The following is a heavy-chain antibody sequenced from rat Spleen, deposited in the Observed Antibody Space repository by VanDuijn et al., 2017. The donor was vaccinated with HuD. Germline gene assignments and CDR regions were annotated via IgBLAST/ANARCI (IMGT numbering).Heavy chain of an antibody. CDR3: ARLGSYGDY. D-gene: IGHD1-3*01. J-gene: IGHJ2*01. V-gene: IGHV2S8*01. Sequence: QVQLKESGPDLVQPSQTLSLTCTVSGFSLTSYGVSWVRQPPGKGLEWIAAISSGGSTYYNSALKSRLSISRDTSKSQVFLKMNSLQTEDTAIYYCARLGSYGDYWGQGVMVTASS. CDR1: GFSLTSYG. CDR2: ISSGGST.